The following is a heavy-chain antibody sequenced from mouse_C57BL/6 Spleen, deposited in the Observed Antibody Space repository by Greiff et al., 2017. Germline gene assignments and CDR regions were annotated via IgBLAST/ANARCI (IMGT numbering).Heavy chain of an antibody. V-gene: IGHV1-69*01. Sequence: QVQLQQPGAELVMPGASVKLSCKASGYTFTSSGMHWVKQRPGQGLEWIGEIDPSDSYTNYNQKFKGKSTLTVDKSSSTAYMQLSSLTSEDSAVYYRARWGGSSLDFDYWGQGTTLTVSS. CDR2: IDPSDSYT. CDR3: ARWGGSSLDFDY. CDR1: GYTFTSSG. J-gene: IGHJ2*01. D-gene: IGHD1-1*01.